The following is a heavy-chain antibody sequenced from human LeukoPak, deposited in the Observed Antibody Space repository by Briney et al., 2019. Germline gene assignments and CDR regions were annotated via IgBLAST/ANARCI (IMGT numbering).Heavy chain of an antibody. Sequence: ASVKVSCKASGGTFSSYAISWVRQAPGQGLEWMGWISAYNGNTNYAQKLQGRVTMTTDTSTSTAYMELRSLRSDDTAVYYCARDPYDFWSGYYFGYYYYGMDVWGQGTTVTVSS. D-gene: IGHD3-3*01. V-gene: IGHV1-18*01. CDR2: ISAYNGNT. CDR1: GGTFSSYA. CDR3: ARDPYDFWSGYYFGYYYYGMDV. J-gene: IGHJ6*02.